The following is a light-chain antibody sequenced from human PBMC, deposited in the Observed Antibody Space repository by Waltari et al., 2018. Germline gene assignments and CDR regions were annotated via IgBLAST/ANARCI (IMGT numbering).Light chain of an antibody. CDR3: NSYTSTNTRV. CDR2: GVS. Sequence: QSALTQAASVSGSPGQPITISCTGTSTDVGGHNYVAWYQQHPGKAPKLMIYGVSNRPSGVSNRFSGSKSGNTASLTISGLQAEDEADYYCNSYTSTNTRVFGGGTKLTVL. J-gene: IGLJ3*02. V-gene: IGLV2-14*03. CDR1: STDVGGHNY.